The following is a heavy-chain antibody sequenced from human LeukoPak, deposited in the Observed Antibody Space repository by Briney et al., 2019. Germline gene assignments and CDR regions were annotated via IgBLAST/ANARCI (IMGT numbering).Heavy chain of an antibody. V-gene: IGHV4-59*01. CDR3: ARLHHDYGSGTYGGAYNYYMDV. D-gene: IGHD3-10*01. CDR2: IYYTGST. J-gene: IGHJ6*03. Sequence: SETLSLTCSVSSGFISSYYWTWIRQSPGKGLEWIGYIYYTGSTSYNPSLQSRVTISVDTSKNQFSLRLNSVTAADTAVYYCARLHHDYGSGTYGGAYNYYMDVWGKGTTITVSS. CDR1: SGFISSYY.